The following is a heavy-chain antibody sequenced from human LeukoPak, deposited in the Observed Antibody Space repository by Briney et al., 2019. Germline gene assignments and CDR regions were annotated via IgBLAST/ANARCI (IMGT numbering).Heavy chain of an antibody. J-gene: IGHJ2*01. Sequence: GGSLRLSCAASGFTFSSYSMNWVRQAPGKGLEWVANINQDGSDTYYVDSVKGRFTISRDNAKKSLYLQMSSLRVEDTGVYYCASRKTFCGGDCYKFFDLWGRGTLVTVSS. CDR2: INQDGSDT. CDR1: GFTFSSYS. D-gene: IGHD2-21*02. V-gene: IGHV3-7*01. CDR3: ASRKTFCGGDCYKFFDL.